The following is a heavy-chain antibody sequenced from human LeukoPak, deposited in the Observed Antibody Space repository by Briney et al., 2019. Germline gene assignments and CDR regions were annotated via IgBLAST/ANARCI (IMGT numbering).Heavy chain of an antibody. J-gene: IGHJ3*02. Sequence: ASVKVSCKASGYTFTGYYMHWVRQAPGQGLEWMGWINPNSGGTNYAQKFQGRVTMTRDTSISTAYMELSRLRSDDTAVYYCARDGLLWFGEGAFDIWGRGTMVTVSS. V-gene: IGHV1-2*02. CDR1: GYTFTGYY. CDR3: ARDGLLWFGEGAFDI. CDR2: INPNSGGT. D-gene: IGHD3-10*01.